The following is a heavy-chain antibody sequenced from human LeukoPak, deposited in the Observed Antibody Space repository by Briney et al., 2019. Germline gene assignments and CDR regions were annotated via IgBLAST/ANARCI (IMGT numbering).Heavy chain of an antibody. D-gene: IGHD4-11*01. V-gene: IGHV3-23*01. J-gene: IGHJ4*02. CDR3: AKDAAANVDYPYYFDY. CDR2: IRGSGVTT. CDR1: GFTFRGYG. Sequence: GGSLRLSCAASGFTFRGYGMSWVRQAPGKGLEWVSAIRGSGVTTYYADSVKGRFTISRDNSRTTLYLLMNSLRAEDTAVYYCAKDAAANVDYPYYFDYWGQGALVTVSS.